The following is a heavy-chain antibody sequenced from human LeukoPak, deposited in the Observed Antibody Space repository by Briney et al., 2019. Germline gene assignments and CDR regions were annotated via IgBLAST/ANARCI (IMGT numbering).Heavy chain of an antibody. CDR1: GYRFTTYK. V-gene: IGHV1-46*01. J-gene: IGHJ4*02. CDR3: ARASYSASSADFDY. Sequence: ASVKVSCKASGYRFTTYKMHWVRQAPGQGLGWVGAINPSGGSTTYAQKFEGRVTMTRDTSTSTVYMELSSLTSEDTAVYYCARASYSASSADFDYWGQGTLVTVSS. CDR2: INPSGGST. D-gene: IGHD6-6*01.